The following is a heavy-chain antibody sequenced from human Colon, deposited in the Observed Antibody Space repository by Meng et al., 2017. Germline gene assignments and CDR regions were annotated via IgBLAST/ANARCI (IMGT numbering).Heavy chain of an antibody. CDR3: ARVGTARPFDY. V-gene: IGHV3-21*01. CDR1: GVTFSLYA. Sequence: EVRLVESGGGLVKPGESLRVSCEASGVTFSLYAINWVRQAPGEGLEWVASITSSSNYIHYSDSVKGRFTVSRDNARNSSYLQMDSLRAEDTAVYYCARVGTARPFDYWGQGTLVTVSS. J-gene: IGHJ4*02. D-gene: IGHD1-1*01. CDR2: ITSSSNYI.